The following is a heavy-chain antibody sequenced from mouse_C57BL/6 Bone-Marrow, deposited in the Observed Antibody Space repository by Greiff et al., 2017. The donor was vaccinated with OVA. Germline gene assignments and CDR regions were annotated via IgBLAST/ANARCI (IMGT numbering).Heavy chain of an antibody. CDR3: ARLLTTVVSYYAMDY. V-gene: IGHV5-15*01. Sequence: EVKLVESGGGLVQPGGSLKLSCAASGFTFSDYGMAWVRQAPRKGPEWVAFISNLAYSIYYADTVTGRFTISRENAKNTLYLEMSSLRSEDTAMYYCARLLTTVVSYYAMDYWGQGTSVTVSS. CDR1: GFTFSDYG. J-gene: IGHJ4*01. CDR2: ISNLAYSI. D-gene: IGHD1-1*01.